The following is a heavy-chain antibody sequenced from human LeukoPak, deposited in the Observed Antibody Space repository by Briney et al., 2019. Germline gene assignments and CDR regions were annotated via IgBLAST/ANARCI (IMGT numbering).Heavy chain of an antibody. D-gene: IGHD5-18*01. Sequence: GGSLRLSCAASGFTFSGYSMIWVRQAPGKGLEWVSYISSSSSPIYYADSVKGRFTISRDNAKNSLYLQMNSLRAEDTAVYYCARDIQLWLRTYYFDYWGQGTLVTVSS. CDR2: ISSSSSPI. CDR1: GFTFSGYS. CDR3: ARDIQLWLRTYYFDY. J-gene: IGHJ4*02. V-gene: IGHV3-21*05.